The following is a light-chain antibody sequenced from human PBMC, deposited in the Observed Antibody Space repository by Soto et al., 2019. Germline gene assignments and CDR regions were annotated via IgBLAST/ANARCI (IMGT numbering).Light chain of an antibody. CDR1: QSVSSN. CDR2: GAS. J-gene: IGKJ1*01. CDR3: QQYNDWPPAWT. V-gene: IGKV3-15*01. Sequence: EIVLSQSPATLSVTTRERATLSCRANQSVSSNVAWYQQKPGQAPRLLIYGASTRATGIPARFSGGGSETEFTLTISSLQSEDFAVYYCQQYNDWPPAWTFGQGTKVDIK.